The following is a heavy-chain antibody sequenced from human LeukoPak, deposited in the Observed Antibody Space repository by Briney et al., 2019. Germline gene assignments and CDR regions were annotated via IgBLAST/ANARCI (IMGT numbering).Heavy chain of an antibody. V-gene: IGHV3-30*04. J-gene: IGHJ3*02. CDR1: GFTFSSYA. CDR2: ISYDGSNK. CDR3: AGAYCGGDCYSVDNAFDI. Sequence: PGGSLRLSCAASGFTFSSYAMHWVRQAPGKGLEWVAVISYDGSNKYYADSVKGRFTISRDNSKNTLYLQMNSLRAEDTAVYYCAGAYCGGDCYSVDNAFDIWGQGTMVTVPS. D-gene: IGHD2-21*02.